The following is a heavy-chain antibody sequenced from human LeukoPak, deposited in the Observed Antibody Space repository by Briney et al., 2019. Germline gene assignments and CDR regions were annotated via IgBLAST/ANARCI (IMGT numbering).Heavy chain of an antibody. V-gene: IGHV3-13*01. CDR2: IDTAGDT. D-gene: IGHD4-11*01. Sequence: GGSLRLSCAASGFTFSNYDMHWVRQVPGKGLEWVSAIDTAGDTYYPGSVKGRFTISRENAKNSLYLQMNSLKAGDTVVYYCARISKTDAFDIWGQGTMVTVSS. CDR1: GFTFSNYD. J-gene: IGHJ3*02. CDR3: ARISKTDAFDI.